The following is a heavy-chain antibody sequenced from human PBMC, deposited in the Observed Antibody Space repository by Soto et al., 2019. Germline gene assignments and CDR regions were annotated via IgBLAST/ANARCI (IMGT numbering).Heavy chain of an antibody. D-gene: IGHD6-19*01. V-gene: IGHV3-23*01. CDR1: GFTFSSYA. CDR2: ISGSVGST. CDR3: AKALYSSGWYYFDY. Sequence: PGGSLRLSCAASGFTFSSYAMSWVRQAPGKGLEWVSAISGSVGSTYYADSVKGRFTISRDNSKNTLYLQMNSLRAEDTAVYYCAKALYSSGWYYFDYWGQGTLVTVSS. J-gene: IGHJ4*02.